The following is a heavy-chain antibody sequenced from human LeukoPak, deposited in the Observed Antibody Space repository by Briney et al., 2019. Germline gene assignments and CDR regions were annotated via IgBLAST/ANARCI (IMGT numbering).Heavy chain of an antibody. CDR2: IYHSGST. D-gene: IGHD3-10*01. J-gene: IGHJ4*02. CDR3: AREEGGYGSGSPKSLDC. V-gene: IGHV4-38-2*02. CDR1: GYSISSGYY. Sequence: SETLSLTCTVSGYSISSGYYWGWIRQPPGKGLEWIGSIYHSGSTYYNPSLKSRVTISVDTSKNQFSLKLSSVTAADTAVYYCAREEGGYGSGSPKSLDCWGQGTLVTVSS.